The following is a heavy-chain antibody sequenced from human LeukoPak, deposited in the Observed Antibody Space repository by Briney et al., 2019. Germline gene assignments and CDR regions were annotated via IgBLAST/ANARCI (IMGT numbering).Heavy chain of an antibody. J-gene: IGHJ6*02. D-gene: IGHD3-16*01. CDR3: ARLGQRYYGMDV. Sequence: PSETLSLTCTVSGGSISSYYWSWLRQPPGKGLEWIGYIYYSGSTNYNPSLKSRVTISVDTSKNQFSLKLSSVTAADTAVYYCARLGQRYYGMDVWGQGTTVTVSS. V-gene: IGHV4-59*01. CDR2: IYYSGST. CDR1: GGSISSYY.